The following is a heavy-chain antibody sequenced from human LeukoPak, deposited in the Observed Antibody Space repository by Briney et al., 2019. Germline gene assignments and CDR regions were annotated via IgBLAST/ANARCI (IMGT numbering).Heavy chain of an antibody. J-gene: IGHJ4*02. V-gene: IGHV4-59*01. D-gene: IGHD5-24*01. Sequence: SETLSLTCTVSGGSISSYYWNWIRQPPGKGLEWIGYMYYSGSTNYNPSLKSRVTISIDTSKNQFSLKLSSVTAADTAVYYCARDRDGDYFDYWGQGTLVTVSS. CDR1: GGSISSYY. CDR2: MYYSGST. CDR3: ARDRDGDYFDY.